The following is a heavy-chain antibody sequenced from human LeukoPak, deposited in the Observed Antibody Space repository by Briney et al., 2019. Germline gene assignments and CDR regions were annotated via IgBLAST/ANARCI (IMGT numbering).Heavy chain of an antibody. J-gene: IGHJ6*02. CDR1: GYTFTGYY. Sequence: GASVKVSCKASGYTFTGYYMHWVRQAPGQGLEWMGWINPNSGGTNYAQKFQGRVTMTRDTSISTAYMELSRLRSDDTAVYYCVKGEGYCSSTSCQSYYYYGMDVWGQGTTVTVSS. CDR2: INPNSGGT. D-gene: IGHD2-2*01. V-gene: IGHV1-2*02. CDR3: VKGEGYCSSTSCQSYYYYGMDV.